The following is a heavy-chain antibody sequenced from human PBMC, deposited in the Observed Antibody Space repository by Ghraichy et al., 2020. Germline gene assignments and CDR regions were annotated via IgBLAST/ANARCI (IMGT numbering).Heavy chain of an antibody. CDR1: GDDVSRDTAT. Sequence: SQTLSLTCAISGDDVSRDTATWNWLRHSPSRGLEWLGKTYYRSQWHFEYATLVEGRISVSPDTSKNQFGMQLKSVTPEDTATYYCARAGGGYYDYWSLGSLVTVTS. V-gene: IGHV6-1*01. J-gene: IGHJ4*02. D-gene: IGHD3-16*01. CDR3: ARAGGGYYDY. CDR2: TYYRSQWHF.